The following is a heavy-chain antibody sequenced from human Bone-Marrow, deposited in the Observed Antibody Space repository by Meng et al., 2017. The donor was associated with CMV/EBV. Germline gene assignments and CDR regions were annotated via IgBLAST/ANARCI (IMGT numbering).Heavy chain of an antibody. CDR3: ARDGDYDFWSGYYNLLGYYYGMDD. V-gene: IGHV4-34*01. D-gene: IGHD3-3*01. CDR1: GGSFSDYY. Sequence: GSLRLSCAVYGGSFSDYYWSWIRQPPGKGLEWIGEINHSGSTNYNASLKSRVTISVDTSKNQFSLKLSSVTAADTAVYYCARDGDYDFWSGYYNLLGYYYGMDDWGQGTTVTVSS. J-gene: IGHJ6*02. CDR2: INHSGST.